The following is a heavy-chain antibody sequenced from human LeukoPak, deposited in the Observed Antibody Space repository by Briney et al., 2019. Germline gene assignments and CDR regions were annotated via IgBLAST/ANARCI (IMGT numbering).Heavy chain of an antibody. V-gene: IGHV6-1*01. J-gene: IGHJ6*02. CDR2: TYYRSRWYY. CDR1: GDSVSGNSTT. D-gene: IGHD2-15*01. Sequence: SQTLSLTCAISGDSVSGNSTTWNWIRQSPSRGLESLGRTYYRSRWYYDYAISVKSRVTINPDTSTNQFSLQLNSVTPEDTAVYYCARTVAATTLGMDVWGQGTTVTVSS. CDR3: ARTVAATTLGMDV.